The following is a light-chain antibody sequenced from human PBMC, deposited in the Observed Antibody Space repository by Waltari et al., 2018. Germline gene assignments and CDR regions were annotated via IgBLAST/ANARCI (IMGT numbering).Light chain of an antibody. CDR2: WAS. J-gene: IGKJ2*01. CDR3: QQYYNIPYT. CDR1: QSVLYSSNNKNY. Sequence: DIVMTQSPDSLAVSLGERATINCKSSQSVLYSSNNKNYLAWYQQKPGQPPKLLIYWASTRESGVPDRFSGSGSGTDFTLTISSLQAEDVAVYYCQQYYNIPYTFGQGTKVEI. V-gene: IGKV4-1*01.